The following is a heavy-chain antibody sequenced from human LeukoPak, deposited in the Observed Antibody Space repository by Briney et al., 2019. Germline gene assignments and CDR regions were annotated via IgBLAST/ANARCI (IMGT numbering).Heavy chain of an antibody. J-gene: IGHJ4*02. Sequence: PSETLSLTCNLSGDSSSRATYYWGWIRQPPGKALEWIGTINHGGNTYYNPSLKTRVTISVDMSKNQVSLRLTSATAADTAMYYCARDHGNSAWFYYWGQGTLVTVSS. CDR2: INHGGNT. D-gene: IGHD6-19*01. V-gene: IGHV4-39*07. CDR1: GDSSSRATYY. CDR3: ARDHGNSAWFYY.